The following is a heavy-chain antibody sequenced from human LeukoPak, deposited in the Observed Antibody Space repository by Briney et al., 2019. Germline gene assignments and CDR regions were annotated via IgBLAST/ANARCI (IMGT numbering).Heavy chain of an antibody. CDR3: AKDGDAYTEFYYYYMDV. V-gene: IGHV3-33*06. CDR2: IWHDGSNK. J-gene: IGHJ6*03. Sequence: GGSLRLSCAASGFTVSSNYMSWVRQAPGKGLEWVALIWHDGSNKYYADSVMGRFTISRDNSKNTLYLQMNSLRAEDTVMYYCAKDGDAYTEFYYYYMDVWGKGTTVTVSS. D-gene: IGHD5-24*01. CDR1: GFTVSSNY.